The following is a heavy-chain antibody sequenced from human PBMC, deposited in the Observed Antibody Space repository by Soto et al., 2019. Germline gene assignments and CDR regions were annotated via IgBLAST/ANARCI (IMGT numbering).Heavy chain of an antibody. J-gene: IGHJ4*02. D-gene: IGHD4-4*01. CDR3: ALAGYDSNYYAVTPLSAGHF. Sequence: QVQLVVSGGGLVKPGGPLRISCAASGFTFSDYYISWFRQAPGKGLEWVSYISSSGSIIYYADSVKGRFTISRDNAKNSLYLQMNSLRAEATAVYYCALAGYDSNYYAVTPLSAGHFWGQGTLVTVSS. V-gene: IGHV3-11*01. CDR2: ISSSGSII. CDR1: GFTFSDYY.